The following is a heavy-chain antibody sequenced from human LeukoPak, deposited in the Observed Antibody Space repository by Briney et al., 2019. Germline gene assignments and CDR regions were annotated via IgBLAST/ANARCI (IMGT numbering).Heavy chain of an antibody. CDR3: ARHDYGDPFDY. J-gene: IGHJ4*02. CDR2: IYYSGST. D-gene: IGHD4-17*01. Sequence: PSETLSLTCTVSGGSISSYYWSWIRQLPGKGLEWIGYIYYSGSTNYNPPLKSRVTISVDTSKNQFSLKLSSVTAADTAVYYCARHDYGDPFDYWGQGTLVTVSS. V-gene: IGHV4-59*08. CDR1: GGSISSYY.